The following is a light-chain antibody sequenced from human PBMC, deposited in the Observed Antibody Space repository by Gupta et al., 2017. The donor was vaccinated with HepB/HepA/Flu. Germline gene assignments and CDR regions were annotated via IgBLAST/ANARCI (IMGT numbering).Light chain of an antibody. CDR2: EVT. J-gene: IGLJ2*01. CDR3: CSYAGSTTFVV. Sequence: QSALTQPASVSGSPGQSITISCTGTSSDVGSYNLVSWYKQHPGKAPKLMFYEVTKRPSGVSNRFSGSKSGNTASLTISGLQAEDEADYFCCSYAGSTTFVVFGGGTKLTVL. CDR1: SSDVGSYNL. V-gene: IGLV2-23*02.